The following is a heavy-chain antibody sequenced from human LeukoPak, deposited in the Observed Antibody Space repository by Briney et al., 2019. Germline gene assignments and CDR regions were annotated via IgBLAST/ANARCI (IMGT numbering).Heavy chain of an antibody. V-gene: IGHV4-59*08. CDR1: GGAISSYY. Sequence: PSETLSLTCTVSGGAISSYYWSWIRQPPGKGLEWIGYIYYSGSTTYNPSLKSRVTISVDTSKNQFSLKLSSVTAADTAVYYCARLGPEVYGGNRVFDYWGQGTLVTVSS. J-gene: IGHJ4*02. CDR2: IYYSGST. CDR3: ARLGPEVYGGNRVFDY. D-gene: IGHD4-23*01.